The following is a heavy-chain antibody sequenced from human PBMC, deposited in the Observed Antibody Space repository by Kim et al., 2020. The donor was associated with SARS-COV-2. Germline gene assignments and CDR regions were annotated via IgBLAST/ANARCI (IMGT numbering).Heavy chain of an antibody. CDR1: GFTFSSYA. V-gene: IGHV3-23*01. CDR2: ISGSGGST. D-gene: IGHD3-16*01. CDR3: AKDHSSYDYVWGSFDAFDI. J-gene: IGHJ3*02. Sequence: GGSLRLSCAASGFTFSSYAMSWVRQAPGKGLEWVSAISGSGGSTYYADSVKGRFTISRDNSKNTLYLQMNSLRAEDTAVYYCAKDHSSYDYVWGSFDAFDIWGQGTMVTVSS.